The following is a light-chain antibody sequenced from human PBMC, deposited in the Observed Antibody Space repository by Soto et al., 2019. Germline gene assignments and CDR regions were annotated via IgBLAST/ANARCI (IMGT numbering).Light chain of an antibody. Sequence: QSVLTQPASVYGSPGQSITISCTGTSSNVGSYKLVSWYQQHPGKAPKLMIFEVNKRPSGVSNRFSGSKSGNTASLTIPGLKVADEADYYCCSTGRSQTYVFGPGTKVTVL. J-gene: IGLJ1*01. CDR1: SSNVGSYKL. CDR2: EVN. V-gene: IGLV2-23*02. CDR3: CSTGRSQTYV.